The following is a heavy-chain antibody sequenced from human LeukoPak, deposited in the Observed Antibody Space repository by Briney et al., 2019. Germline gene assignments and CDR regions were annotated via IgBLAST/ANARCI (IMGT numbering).Heavy chain of an antibody. J-gene: IGHJ5*02. V-gene: IGHV3-7*01. D-gene: IGHD6-19*01. CDR1: GFTFSSYW. CDR3: ASSGWYSTPNWFDP. Sequence: GGSLRLSCAASGFTFSSYWMSWVRQAPGKGLEWVASIKEDGSGKYYVDSVKGRFTTSRDNAKNSLYLQMNSLRAEDTAMYYCASSGWYSTPNWFDPWGQGTLVIVSS. CDR2: IKEDGSGK.